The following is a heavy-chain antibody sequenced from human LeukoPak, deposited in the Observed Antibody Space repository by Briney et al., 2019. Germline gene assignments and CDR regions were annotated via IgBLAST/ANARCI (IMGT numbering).Heavy chain of an antibody. CDR1: GYTFVSYG. CDR3: ARGPRGDASYYYYYMDV. V-gene: IGHV1-18*01. D-gene: IGHD3-16*01. Sequence: GASVKVSCKASGYTFVSYGVSWVRQAPGQGLEWMGWISAYNGNTNYAQKLQGRVTMTTDTSTSTAYMELRSLRSDDTAVYYCARGPRGDASYYYYYMDVWGKGTTVTVSS. J-gene: IGHJ6*03. CDR2: ISAYNGNT.